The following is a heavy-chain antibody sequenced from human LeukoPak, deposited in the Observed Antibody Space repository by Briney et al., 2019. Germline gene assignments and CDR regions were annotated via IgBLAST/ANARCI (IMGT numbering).Heavy chain of an antibody. CDR2: IYYSGST. Sequence: PSETLSLTCTVSGGSISSYYWSWIRQPPGKGLEWIGYIYYSGSTNYNPSLKSRVTISVDTSKNQFSLELSSVTAADTAVYYCARHYTVDGRAEYWGQGTLVTVSS. V-gene: IGHV4-59*08. D-gene: IGHD4-23*01. CDR1: GGSISSYY. CDR3: ARHYTVDGRAEY. J-gene: IGHJ4*02.